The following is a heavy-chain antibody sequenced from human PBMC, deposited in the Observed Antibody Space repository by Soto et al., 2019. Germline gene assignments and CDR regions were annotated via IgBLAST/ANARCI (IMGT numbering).Heavy chain of an antibody. CDR2: ISYDGRNK. CDR1: GFTFSSYG. CDR3: AKGPDDFWSGYYVYQFYFAY. Sequence: HPGGSLRLSCAASGFTFSSYGMHWVRQAPGKGLEWVAVISYDGRNKYYADSVKGRFTISRDNSKNTLYLQMNSLRAEDTAVYYCAKGPDDFWSGYYVYQFYFAYRAQGTLVTV. D-gene: IGHD3-3*01. V-gene: IGHV3-30*18. J-gene: IGHJ4*02.